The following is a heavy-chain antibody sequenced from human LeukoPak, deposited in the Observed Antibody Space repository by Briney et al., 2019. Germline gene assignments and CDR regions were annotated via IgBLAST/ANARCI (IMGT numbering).Heavy chain of an antibody. D-gene: IGHD3-9*01. Sequence: GGSLRLSCAASGFTVTSNYMSWVRQAPGKGLEWVSVIYSGGTTYYADSVKGRFTISRDNTKNTLYLQMKSLRAEDTAVYYCARAYDILTGLDYWGQGTLVTVSS. CDR2: IYSGGTT. V-gene: IGHV3-53*01. CDR3: ARAYDILTGLDY. J-gene: IGHJ4*02. CDR1: GFTVTSNY.